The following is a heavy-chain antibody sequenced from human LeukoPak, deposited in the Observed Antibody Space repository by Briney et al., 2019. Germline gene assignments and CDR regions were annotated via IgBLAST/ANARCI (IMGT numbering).Heavy chain of an antibody. CDR1: GFTFSSYA. CDR3: ARDGNIGYCSSTSCYGYFDY. J-gene: IGHJ4*02. D-gene: IGHD2-2*01. CDR2: ISYDGSNK. Sequence: GRSLRLSCAASGFTFSSYAMHWVRQAPGKGLEWVAVISYDGSNKYYADSVKGRFTISRENSKNTLYLQMKSLRAEDTAVYYCARDGNIGYCSSTSCYGYFDYWGQGTLVTVSS. V-gene: IGHV3-30*04.